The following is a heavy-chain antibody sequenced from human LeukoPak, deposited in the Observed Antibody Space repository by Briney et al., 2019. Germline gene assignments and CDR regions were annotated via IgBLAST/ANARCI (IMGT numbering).Heavy chain of an antibody. CDR2: ISYDGSNK. V-gene: IGHV3-30*04. CDR1: GFTFSSYA. D-gene: IGHD2-15*01. J-gene: IGHJ6*03. CDR3: AKLLSRRLGGLWGYMDV. Sequence: GGSLRLSCAASGFTFSSYAMHWVRQAPDKGLEWVAVISYDGSNKYYADSVKGRFTISRDNSKNTLYLQMNSLRAEDTAVYYCAKLLSRRLGGLWGYMDVWGKGTTVTVSS.